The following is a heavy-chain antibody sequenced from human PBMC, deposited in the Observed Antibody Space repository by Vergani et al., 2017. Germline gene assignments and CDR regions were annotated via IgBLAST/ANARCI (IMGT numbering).Heavy chain of an antibody. CDR1: GFRVTTYY. CDR3: TRSECSGTTCYGHYFDL. J-gene: IGHJ4*01. CDR2: IKSDGRT. D-gene: IGHD2-15*01. V-gene: IGHV3-66*02. Sequence: VELLESGGGLAQPGGSLRVSCSASGFRVTTYYMSWVRQAPGKGLEWVSVIKSDGRTSYAASVGGRFTISRDTSRNAVYLQMNILRVEDTGVYYCTRSECSGTTCYGHYFDLWGRGILVAIAS.